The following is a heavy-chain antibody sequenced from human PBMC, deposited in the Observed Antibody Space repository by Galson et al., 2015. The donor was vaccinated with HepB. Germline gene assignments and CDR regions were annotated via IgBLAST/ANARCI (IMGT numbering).Heavy chain of an antibody. Sequence: SLRLSCAGSGFTFKTYSMNWVRQAPGKGLEWVSSISRKSNYIYYADSVKGRFTISRDNAKKSLFLQMNTLRAEDTAVYFCARPPVGDPDSGTPLYYFDSLGQGTLVIVSS. J-gene: IGHJ4*02. V-gene: IGHV3-21*01. D-gene: IGHD3-10*01. CDR3: ARPPVGDPDSGTPLYYFDS. CDR1: GFTFKTYS. CDR2: ISRKSNYI.